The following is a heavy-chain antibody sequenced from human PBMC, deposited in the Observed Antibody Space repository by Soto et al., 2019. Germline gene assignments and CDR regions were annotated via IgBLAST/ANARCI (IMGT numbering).Heavy chain of an antibody. CDR2: IYWDDDQ. J-gene: IGHJ5*01. CDR3: AHKRDVSRGFKS. Sequence: QITLKEAGPTLVKPTQTLTLTCTFSGFSFSINGVAVAWIRQPPVQALEWLSLIYWDDDQRYNPSLNNRLTITQDASRQPVVLTMTNIDPVDTATYYCAHKRDVSRGFKSWGQGTLVTVSS. CDR1: GFSFSINGVA. V-gene: IGHV2-5*02.